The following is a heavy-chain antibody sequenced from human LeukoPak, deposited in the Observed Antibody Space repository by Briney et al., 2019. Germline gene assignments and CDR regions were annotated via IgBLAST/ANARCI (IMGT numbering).Heavy chain of an antibody. CDR3: ARPSGYYYDSSGYYSFDY. D-gene: IGHD3-22*01. Sequence: ALVKVSCKASGYTFTSYDINWVRQATGLGLEWMGWMNPNSGNTGYAQKFQGRVTMTRDTSTSTVYMELSSLRSEDTAVYYCARPSGYYYDSSGYYSFDYWGQGTLVTVSS. CDR2: MNPNSGNT. CDR1: GYTFTSYD. J-gene: IGHJ4*02. V-gene: IGHV1-8*01.